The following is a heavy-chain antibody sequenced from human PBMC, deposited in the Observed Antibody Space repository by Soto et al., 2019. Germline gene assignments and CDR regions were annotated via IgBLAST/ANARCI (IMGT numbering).Heavy chain of an antibody. CDR3: ARDRITMVRGGPYYLYGMEV. V-gene: IGHV3-7*01. Sequence: GGSLRLSCAASGFPFSGYWLSWVRQALGKGLEWVADIKKDGSETYYVDSVKGRCTLSREXAKNSLXRQMNSLSAEDTAVYYCARDRITMVRGGPYYLYGMEVWGQRTTVTVSS. D-gene: IGHD3-10*01. CDR1: GFPFSGYW. CDR2: IKKDGSET. J-gene: IGHJ6*02.